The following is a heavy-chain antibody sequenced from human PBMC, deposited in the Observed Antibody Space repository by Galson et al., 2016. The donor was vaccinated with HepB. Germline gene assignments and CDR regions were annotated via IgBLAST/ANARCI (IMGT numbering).Heavy chain of an antibody. Sequence: SLRLSCAASGFSFSSYSMNWIRQAPGKGLEWVSSITSRSNYIHYADSVKGRFTISRDNAKKSLYLQMSSLRVEDTAMYYCARDVSGYSGVQWGQGTLVTVS. CDR2: ITSRSNYI. CDR1: GFSFSSYS. CDR3: ARDVSGYSGVQ. J-gene: IGHJ4*02. V-gene: IGHV3-21*01. D-gene: IGHD5-12*01.